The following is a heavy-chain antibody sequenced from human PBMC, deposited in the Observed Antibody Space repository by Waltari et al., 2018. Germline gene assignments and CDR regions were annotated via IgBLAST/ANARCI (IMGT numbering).Heavy chain of an antibody. J-gene: IGHJ4*02. CDR1: GFHVSTYY. CDR2: IYTGGSA. CDR3: ARDYQYANDC. Sequence: DVQLVESVGRLVQPVGSLRLSCAPSGFHVSTYYINWVRQSPGKGLEWVSVIYTGGSAYHADSVKGRFTVSRDISKNTLYLHMDSLRADDTAVYYCARDYQYANDCWGQGTLVTVSS. V-gene: IGHV3-66*01.